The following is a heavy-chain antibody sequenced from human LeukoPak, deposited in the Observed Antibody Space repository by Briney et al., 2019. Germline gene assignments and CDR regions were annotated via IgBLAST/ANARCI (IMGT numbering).Heavy chain of an antibody. CDR2: IYSGGST. D-gene: IGHD6-19*01. CDR3: ARDRRYSSGWFPFDY. Sequence: GGSLRLSCAASGFTVSSNYMSWVRQAPGKGLEWVSVIYSGGSTYYADSVKGRFTISRHNSKNTLYLQMNSLRAEDTAVYYCARDRRYSSGWFPFDYWGQGTLVTVSS. J-gene: IGHJ4*02. V-gene: IGHV3-53*04. CDR1: GFTVSSNY.